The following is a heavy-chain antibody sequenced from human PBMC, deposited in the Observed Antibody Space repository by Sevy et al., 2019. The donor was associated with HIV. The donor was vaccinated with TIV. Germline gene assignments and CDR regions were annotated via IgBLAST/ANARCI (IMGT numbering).Heavy chain of an antibody. D-gene: IGHD3-10*01. CDR3: AKAPNGYYGSGREGYYFDY. V-gene: IGHV3-23*01. J-gene: IGHJ4*02. CDR1: GFTFSSYA. CDR2: ISGSGGST. Sequence: GGSLRLSCAASGFTFSSYAMSWVRQAPGKGLECVSAISGSGGSTYYADSVKGRFTISRDNSKNTLYLQMNSLRAEDTAVYYCAKAPNGYYGSGREGYYFDYWGQGTLVTVSS.